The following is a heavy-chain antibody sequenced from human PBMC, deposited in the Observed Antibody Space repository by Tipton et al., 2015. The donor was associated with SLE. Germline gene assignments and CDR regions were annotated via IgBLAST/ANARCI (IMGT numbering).Heavy chain of an antibody. CDR3: ARGRFSSAWYRDEHFDS. Sequence: LRLSCTVSGVSISSASYYWNWIRQPPGKGLEWIGEINHGGSTNYNPSLKSRVTISVDTSKNQFSLRLSSATAADTAFYFCARGRFSSAWYRDEHFDSWGQGTLVTVSS. V-gene: IGHV4-31*02. CDR2: INHGGST. D-gene: IGHD6-19*01. CDR1: GVSISSASYY. J-gene: IGHJ4*02.